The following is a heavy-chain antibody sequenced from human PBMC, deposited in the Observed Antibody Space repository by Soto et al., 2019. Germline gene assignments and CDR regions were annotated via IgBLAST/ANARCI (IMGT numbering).Heavy chain of an antibody. Sequence: QVQLVQSGAEVKKPGASVKVSCKASGYTFTSYGISWVRQAPGQGLEWMGWISAYNGNTNYAQKLQGRLTMTTDTSTSTAYMELRSRRSDDTAVYYCARDSWENDYGDYFGDPKNNWFDPWGQGTLVTVSS. J-gene: IGHJ5*02. D-gene: IGHD4-17*01. V-gene: IGHV1-18*01. CDR1: GYTFTSYG. CDR2: ISAYNGNT. CDR3: ARDSWENDYGDYFGDPKNNWFDP.